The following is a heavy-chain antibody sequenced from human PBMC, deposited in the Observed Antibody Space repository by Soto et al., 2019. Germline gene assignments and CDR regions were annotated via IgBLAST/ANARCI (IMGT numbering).Heavy chain of an antibody. CDR1: GDSVSSGSYF. V-gene: IGHV4-61*01. D-gene: IGHD1-20*01. Sequence: QVQLQESGPGLVKPSETLSLTCTVSGDSVSSGSYFWSWIRQPPGKGLEWFGYIYYSGSTNYSPSLKGRVTISVDTSKNQFSLKLGSVTAADTAVYYCAREGGNWNFDYWGQGTLVTVSS. CDR2: IYYSGST. J-gene: IGHJ4*02. CDR3: AREGGNWNFDY.